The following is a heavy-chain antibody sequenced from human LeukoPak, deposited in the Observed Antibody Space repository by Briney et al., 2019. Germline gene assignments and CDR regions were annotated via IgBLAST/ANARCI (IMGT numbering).Heavy chain of an antibody. CDR1: GFTFSSYA. CDR3: AKSTSAVAGYFDY. J-gene: IGHJ4*02. V-gene: IGHV3-23*01. CDR2: ISGSGGST. D-gene: IGHD6-19*01. Sequence: HSGGSLRLSRAASGFTFSSYAMSWVRQAPGKGLEWVSAISGSGGSTYFADSVKGRFTISRDNSKNTLYLQMNSLRAEDTAVYYCAKSTSAVAGYFDYWGQGTLVTVSS.